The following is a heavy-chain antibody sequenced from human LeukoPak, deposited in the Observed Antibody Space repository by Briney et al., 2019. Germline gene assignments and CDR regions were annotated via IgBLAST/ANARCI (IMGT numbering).Heavy chain of an antibody. CDR3: ATVAAAGSPTRYYYYYGMDV. D-gene: IGHD6-13*01. CDR1: GFTFSSYA. CDR2: ISGSGGST. V-gene: IGHV3-23*01. Sequence: PGGSLRLSCAASGFTFSSYAMSWVRQAPGKGLEWVSAISGSGGSTYYADPVKGRFTISRDNSKNTLYLQMNSLRAEDTAVYYCATVAAAGSPTRYYYYYGMDVWGQGTTVTVSS. J-gene: IGHJ6*02.